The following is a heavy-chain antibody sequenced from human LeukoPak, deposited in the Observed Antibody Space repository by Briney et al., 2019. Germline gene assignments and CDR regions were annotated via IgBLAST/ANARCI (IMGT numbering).Heavy chain of an antibody. CDR2: INPNSGGT. CDR1: GYTFTGYY. CDR3: ARGIAAAGWAFDY. J-gene: IGHJ4*02. Sequence: GASVKVSCKASGYTFTGYYMHWVRQARGQGLEWMGWINPNSGGTNYAQKFQGWVTMTRDTSISTAYMELSRLRSDDTAVYYCARGIAAAGWAFDYWGQGTLVTVSS. V-gene: IGHV1-2*04. D-gene: IGHD6-13*01.